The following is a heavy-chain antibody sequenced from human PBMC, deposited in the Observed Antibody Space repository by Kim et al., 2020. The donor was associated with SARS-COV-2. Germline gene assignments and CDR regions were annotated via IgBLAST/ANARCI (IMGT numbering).Heavy chain of an antibody. Sequence: ASVKVSCKASGYTFTSYYMHWVRQAPGQGLEWMGIINPSGGSTSYAQKFQGRVTMTRDTSTSTVYMELSSLRSEDTAVYYCARDTSPVPAAISVRYYYGMDVWGQGTTVTVSS. V-gene: IGHV1-46*01. CDR2: INPSGGST. CDR3: ARDTSPVPAAISVRYYYGMDV. J-gene: IGHJ6*02. CDR1: GYTFTSYY. D-gene: IGHD2-2*01.